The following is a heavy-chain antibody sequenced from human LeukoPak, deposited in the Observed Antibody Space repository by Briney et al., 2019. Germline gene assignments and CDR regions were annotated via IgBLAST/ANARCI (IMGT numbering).Heavy chain of an antibody. D-gene: IGHD6-19*01. CDR2: IWYDGSNK. CDR3: ARDSEAVAGYWGNDY. V-gene: IGHV3-33*01. CDR1: GFTFSSYG. J-gene: IGHJ4*02. Sequence: PGGSLRLSCAASGFTFSSYGMHWVRQAPGKGLEWVAVIWYDGSNKYYADSVKGRFTISRDNSKNTLYLQMNSLRAEDTAVYYCARDSEAVAGYWGNDYWGQGTLVTVSS.